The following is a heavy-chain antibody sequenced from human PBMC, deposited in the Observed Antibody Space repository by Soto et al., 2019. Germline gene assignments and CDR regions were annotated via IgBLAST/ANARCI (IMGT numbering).Heavy chain of an antibody. J-gene: IGHJ5*02. D-gene: IGHD3-3*01. CDR1: GFTFSIYW. Sequence: LRLACAASGFTFSIYWMSWVRQAPGKGLEWVATIRQDGNEKYYVDSVKGRFTISRDNTKNSLFLQMNNLRAEDTAVYNCARDSLGTTIPFDPWGQGTLVTVS. CDR3: ARDSLGTTIPFDP. CDR2: IRQDGNEK. V-gene: IGHV3-7*01.